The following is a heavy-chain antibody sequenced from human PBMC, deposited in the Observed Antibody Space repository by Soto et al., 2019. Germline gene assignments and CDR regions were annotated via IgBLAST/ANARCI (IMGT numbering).Heavy chain of an antibody. CDR3: ARVVRGVVNWFDP. V-gene: IGHV1-18*01. Sequence: HLVQSGPEVKRPGASITVSCKTSGDTFANFELSWVRQAPGQGLEWMGWIATYNNNNNYAQKFQGRLTLTTDTSTSTAYMELESLGYDDTAVYYCARVVRGVVNWFDPWGQGTLVTVSS. CDR1: GDTFANFE. D-gene: IGHD3-10*01. J-gene: IGHJ5*02. CDR2: IATYNNNN.